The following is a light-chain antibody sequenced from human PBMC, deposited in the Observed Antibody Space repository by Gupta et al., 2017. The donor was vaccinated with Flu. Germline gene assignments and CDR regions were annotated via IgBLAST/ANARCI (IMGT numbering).Light chain of an antibody. CDR3: SSYAGSNNYV. Sequence: SSDVGGYNYVSWYQQHPGKAPKLMIYEVTKRPSGVPDRFSGSKSANTASLTVSGLQAEDEADYYCSSYAGSNNYVFGTGTKVTVL. CDR2: EVT. V-gene: IGLV2-8*01. CDR1: SSDVGGYNY. J-gene: IGLJ1*01.